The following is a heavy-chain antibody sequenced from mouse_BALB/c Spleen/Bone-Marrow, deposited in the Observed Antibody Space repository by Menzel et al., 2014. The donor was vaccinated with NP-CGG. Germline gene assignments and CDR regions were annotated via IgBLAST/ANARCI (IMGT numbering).Heavy chain of an antibody. CDR2: ISYSGST. CDR1: GDSLTSGY. D-gene: IGHD2-3*01. V-gene: IGHV3-8*02. Sequence: EVKLVESGPSLVKPSQTLSLTCSVTGDSLTSGYWNWIRKFPGNKLEYMGYISYSGSTYYSPSLKSRISITRDTSKNQYYLQLNSVTTEDTATYYCATYDGYYFDYWGQGTTLTVSS. J-gene: IGHJ2*01. CDR3: ATYDGYYFDY.